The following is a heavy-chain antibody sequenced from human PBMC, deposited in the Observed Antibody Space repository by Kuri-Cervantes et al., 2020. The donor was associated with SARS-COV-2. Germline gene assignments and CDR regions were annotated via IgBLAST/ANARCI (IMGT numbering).Heavy chain of an antibody. CDR3: VRDGDHWNFDY. D-gene: IGHD1-1*01. Sequence: GASLKISCAASGFTFSSSAMSWVRQAPGERLVWVSRINTDGSYTNNADSVKGRFTLSRDNAKNMLFLQMNSLRAEDTAVYYCVRDGDHWNFDYWGQGTLVTVSS. V-gene: IGHV3-74*01. J-gene: IGHJ4*02. CDR1: GFTFSSSA. CDR2: INTDGSYT.